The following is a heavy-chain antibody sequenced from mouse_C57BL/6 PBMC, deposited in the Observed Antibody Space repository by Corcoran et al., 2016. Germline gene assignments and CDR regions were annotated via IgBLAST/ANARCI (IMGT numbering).Heavy chain of an antibody. Sequence: QIQLVQSGPELKKPGETVKISCKASGYTFTTYGMSWVKQAPGKGLKWMGWINTYSGVPTYADDFKGRFAFSLETSASTASLQINNLKNEDTATYFCARTTTVVWEVYWCQGTSVTVSS. CDR3: ARTTTVVWEVY. CDR1: GYTFTTYG. J-gene: IGHJ4*01. V-gene: IGHV9-3*01. D-gene: IGHD1-1*01. CDR2: INTYSGVP.